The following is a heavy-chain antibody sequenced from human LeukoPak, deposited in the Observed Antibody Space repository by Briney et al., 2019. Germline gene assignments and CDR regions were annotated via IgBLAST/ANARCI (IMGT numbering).Heavy chain of an antibody. CDR1: GFNFGSYD. J-gene: IGHJ3*02. CDR3: AKRVNGAFDI. Sequence: GGSLRLSCAASGFNFGSYDMNWVRQAPGKGLEYVSTINTDGSNTWYADSVKGRFTISRDNSKSTVFLQMNNLRHEDTATYYCAKRVNGAFDIWGQGAMVSVSS. CDR2: INTDGSNT. V-gene: IGHV3-23*01.